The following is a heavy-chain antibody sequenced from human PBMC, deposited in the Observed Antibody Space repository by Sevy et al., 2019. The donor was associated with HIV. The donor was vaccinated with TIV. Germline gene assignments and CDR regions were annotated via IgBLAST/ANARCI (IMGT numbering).Heavy chain of an antibody. CDR2: ISAPGSST. CDR3: AKDWGTTAISDY. CDR1: GFTFAPFP. Sequence: GGSLRLSCAGSGFTFAPFPMGWVRQAPGKGLDWVSAISAPGSSTFYSDSVKGRFTTSRDNSKNTLYLQMNSLRADDTAVYYCAKDWGTTAISDYWGQGTLVTVSS. D-gene: IGHD3-16*01. J-gene: IGHJ4*02. V-gene: IGHV3-23*01.